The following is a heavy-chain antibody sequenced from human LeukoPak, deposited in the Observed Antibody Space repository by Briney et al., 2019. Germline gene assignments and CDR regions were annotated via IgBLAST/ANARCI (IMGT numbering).Heavy chain of an antibody. Sequence: PGGSLRLSCAASGFTFSIYSMNWVRQAPGRGLEWVSSITSTSNYIYYADSVRGRFTISRDNTKNLLYLQLNSLRAEDTAVYYCARANKAVADAFDIWGQGTMVTVSS. CDR1: GFTFSIYS. J-gene: IGHJ3*02. CDR3: ARANKAVADAFDI. V-gene: IGHV3-21*01. CDR2: ITSTSNYI. D-gene: IGHD6-19*01.